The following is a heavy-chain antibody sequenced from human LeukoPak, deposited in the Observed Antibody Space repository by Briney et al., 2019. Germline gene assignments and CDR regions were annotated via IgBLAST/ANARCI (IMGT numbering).Heavy chain of an antibody. CDR2: IKQDGSEK. CDR1: RYSFTSYW. J-gene: IGHJ6*03. CDR3: AGVKQQLHYYYYMDV. D-gene: IGHD6-13*01. V-gene: IGHV3-7*02. Sequence: GESLKISCKGSRYSFTSYWIGWVRQMPGKGLEWVANIKQDGSEKYYVDSVKGRFTISRDNAKNSLYLQMNSLRAEDTAVYYCAGVKQQLHYYYYMDVWGKGTTVTVSS.